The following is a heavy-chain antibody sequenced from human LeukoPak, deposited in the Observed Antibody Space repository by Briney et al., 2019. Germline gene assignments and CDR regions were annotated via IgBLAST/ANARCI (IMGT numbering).Heavy chain of an antibody. D-gene: IGHD6-6*01. CDR1: GFTFSDYW. J-gene: IGHJ4*02. Sequence: GGSLRLSCTASGFTFSDYWMTWVRQAPGKGPEWVANIKQDGSQRYYVDSVRGRFTISRDNAKNSLFLQMNGLRAEDTAVYYCARRGGSSSRRSPINYWGQGTLVTVSS. CDR2: IKQDGSQR. V-gene: IGHV3-7*01. CDR3: ARRGGSSSRRSPINY.